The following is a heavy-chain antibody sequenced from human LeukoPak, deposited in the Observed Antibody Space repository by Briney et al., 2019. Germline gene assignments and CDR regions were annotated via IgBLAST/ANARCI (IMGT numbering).Heavy chain of an antibody. Sequence: PSETLSLTCAVYGGSFCGYYWSWIRQPPGKGLEWIGEINHSGSTNYNPSLKSRVTISVDTSKNQFSLKLSSVTAADTAVYYCARTCYYDSSGYLNWGQGTLVTVSS. CDR2: INHSGST. J-gene: IGHJ4*02. CDR1: GGSFCGYY. D-gene: IGHD3-22*01. CDR3: ARTCYYDSSGYLN. V-gene: IGHV4-34*01.